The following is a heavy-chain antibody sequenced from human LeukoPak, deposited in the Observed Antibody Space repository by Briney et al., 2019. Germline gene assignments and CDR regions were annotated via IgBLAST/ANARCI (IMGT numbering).Heavy chain of an antibody. Sequence: GGSLRLSCAATGLTFSSYPLTWVRQAPGKGLEWVSRISGSGDITYYADSVRGRFTISRDNSKNTLFLQMNSLRAEDTAVYYCATDSNPFDYWGQGTLVTVSS. CDR3: ATDSNPFDY. CDR1: GLTFSSYP. CDR2: ISGSGDIT. D-gene: IGHD6-13*01. J-gene: IGHJ4*02. V-gene: IGHV3-23*01.